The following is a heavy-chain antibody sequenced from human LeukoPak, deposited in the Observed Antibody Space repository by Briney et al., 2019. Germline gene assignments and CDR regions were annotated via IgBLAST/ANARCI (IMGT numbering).Heavy chain of an antibody. J-gene: IGHJ4*02. V-gene: IGHV3-7*01. CDR2: IKQDGSEK. CDR1: GFTFSSYW. Sequence: PGGSLRLSCAASGFTFSSYWMCWVRQASGKGLEWVANIKQDGSEKYYVDSVKGRFTISRDNAKNSLYLQMNSLRAEDTAVYYCARVQDDFWSGKADCWGQGTLVTVSS. D-gene: IGHD3-3*01. CDR3: ARVQDDFWSGKADC.